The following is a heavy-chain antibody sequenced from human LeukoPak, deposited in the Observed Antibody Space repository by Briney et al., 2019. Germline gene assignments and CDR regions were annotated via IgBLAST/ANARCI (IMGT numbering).Heavy chain of an antibody. J-gene: IGHJ4*02. CDR1: GGSISGTNW. CDR2: IYHSGST. V-gene: IGHV4-4*02. CDR3: ARNYGDNNFDY. Sequence: SETLSLTCAVSGGSISGTNWWSWIRQPPGKGLEWIGEIYHSGSTNYNPSLKSRVTISVDKSKNQFSLKLTSVTAADTAVYYCARNYGDNNFDYWGQGTPVTVSS. D-gene: IGHD4-17*01.